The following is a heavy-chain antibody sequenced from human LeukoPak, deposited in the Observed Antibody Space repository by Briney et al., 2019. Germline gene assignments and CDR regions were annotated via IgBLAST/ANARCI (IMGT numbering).Heavy chain of an antibody. V-gene: IGHV3-30*18. CDR1: GFTFSSYG. D-gene: IGHD2-15*01. CDR2: ISYDGSNK. CDR3: AKVVGWIL. J-gene: IGHJ3*01. Sequence: GGSLRLSCAASGFTFSSYGMHWVRQAPGKGLEWVAVISYDGSNKYYADSVKGRFTISRDNSKNTLYLQMNSLRAEDTAVYYCAKVVGWILWGQGTMVTVSS.